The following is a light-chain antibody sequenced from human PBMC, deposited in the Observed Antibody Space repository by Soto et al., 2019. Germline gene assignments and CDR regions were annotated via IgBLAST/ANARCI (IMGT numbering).Light chain of an antibody. Sequence: QSVLTQPPCASGSPGQSVTISCTGTSSDVGDYNYVSWYQQHPGKAPKLLIYEVTERPSGVPDRFSGSKSGNTASLTVSGLQADDEADYYCSSYAGSNNWVFGGGTKLTVL. CDR2: EVT. CDR1: SSDVGDYNY. J-gene: IGLJ3*02. V-gene: IGLV2-8*01. CDR3: SSYAGSNNWV.